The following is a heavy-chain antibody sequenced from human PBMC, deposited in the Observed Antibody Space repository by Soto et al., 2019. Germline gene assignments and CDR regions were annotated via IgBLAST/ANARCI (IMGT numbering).Heavy chain of an antibody. CDR3: ATPGRGGYCSCGSCYSCGWGAYYYYGMDV. J-gene: IGHJ6*02. CDR1: GGTFSSYA. V-gene: IGHV1-69*06. Sequence: QVRLVQSGAEVKKPGSSVKVSCKASGGTFSSYAISWVRQAPGQGLEWMGGIIPIFGTANSAQKFQGRVTITADKSTSTAYMELSRLRSEETAVYCCATPGRGGYCSCGSCYSCGWGAYYYYGMDVWGQETTVTVSS. D-gene: IGHD2-15*01. CDR2: IIPIFGTA.